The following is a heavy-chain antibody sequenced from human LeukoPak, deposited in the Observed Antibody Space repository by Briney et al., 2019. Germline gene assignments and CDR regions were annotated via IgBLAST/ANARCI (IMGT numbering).Heavy chain of an antibody. J-gene: IGHJ4*02. Sequence: GGSLRLSCAASGFTFSSYAMSWVRQAPGKGLEWVSAISGSGGSTYYADSVKGRFTISRDNAKNTLYLQMNSLRGEDTAVYYCARDSGSLAGTKDFDYWGQGTLVTLSS. D-gene: IGHD6-19*01. CDR2: ISGSGGST. CDR3: ARDSGSLAGTKDFDY. CDR1: GFTFSSYA. V-gene: IGHV3-23*01.